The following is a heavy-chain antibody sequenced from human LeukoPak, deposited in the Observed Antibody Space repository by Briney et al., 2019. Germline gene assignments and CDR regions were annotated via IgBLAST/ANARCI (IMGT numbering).Heavy chain of an antibody. CDR2: LSDSGGNT. D-gene: IGHD3-10*01. CDR1: GFSFSTYA. J-gene: IGHJ4*02. CDR3: AGYGSGSF. V-gene: IGHV3-23*01. Sequence: GGSLRISCAASGFSFSTYAMSWVRQAPGEGLEWVPGLSDSGGNTIYADSVKGRFTISRDNAKNSLYLQMNSLRAEDTAIYYCAGYGSGSFWGQGTLVTVSS.